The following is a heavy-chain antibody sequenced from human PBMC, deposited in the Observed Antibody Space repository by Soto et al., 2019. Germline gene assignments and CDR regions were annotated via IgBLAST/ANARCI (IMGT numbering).Heavy chain of an antibody. J-gene: IGHJ5*02. CDR3: ARDRALLWYGVLFDP. CDR1: GYTFTRYG. CDR2: ISPSNGNT. Sequence: QVQLVQSGPEVKKPGTSVRVSCTASGYTFTRYGISWVRQAPGQGLEYMGWISPSNGNTHHSQNVQCSLTMTTATSSSTAYMELPGLWSDTTAAYYCARDRALLWYGVLFDPWGQGTLVTVSS. D-gene: IGHD3-10*01. V-gene: IGHV1-18*01.